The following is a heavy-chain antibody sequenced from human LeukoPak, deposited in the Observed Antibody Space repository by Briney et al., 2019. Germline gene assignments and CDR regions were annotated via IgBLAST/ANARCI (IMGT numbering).Heavy chain of an antibody. D-gene: IGHD6-13*01. CDR2: IYYSGST. J-gene: IGHJ6*03. V-gene: IGHV4-59*01. Sequence: SETLSLTCTVSGGSISSYYWSWIRQPPGKGLEWIGYIYYSGSTNYNPSLKSRVTISVDTSKNQFSLKLSSVTAADTAVYYCARVKQGYYYYMDVWGKGTTVTVSS. CDR1: GGSISSYY. CDR3: ARVKQGYYYYMDV.